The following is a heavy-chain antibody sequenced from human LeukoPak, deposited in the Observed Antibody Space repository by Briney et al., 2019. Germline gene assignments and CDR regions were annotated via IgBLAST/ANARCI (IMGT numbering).Heavy chain of an antibody. CDR1: GYTFTSYY. J-gene: IGHJ6*02. CDR2: INPSGGST. Sequence: ASVKVSCKASGYTFTSYYMHWVRQAPGQGLEWMGIINPSGGSTSYAQKFQGRVTMTRDTSTSTAYMEFSSLRSEDSAVYYCARDGKHIAVPGVRYPMDVWGQGTTVTVS. V-gene: IGHV1-46*01. D-gene: IGHD6-19*01. CDR3: ARDGKHIAVPGVRYPMDV.